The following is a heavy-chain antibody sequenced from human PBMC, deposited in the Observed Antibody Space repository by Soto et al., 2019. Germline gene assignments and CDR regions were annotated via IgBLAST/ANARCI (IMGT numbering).Heavy chain of an antibody. V-gene: IGHV3-33*01. Sequence: PGGSLRLSCAASGFTFSSYGMHWVRQAPGKGLEWVAVIWYDGSNKYYADSVKGRFTISRDNSKNTLYLQMNSLRAEDTAVYYCARGQCYGYFLDYCGQGTLVTVSS. CDR2: IWYDGSNK. J-gene: IGHJ4*02. CDR1: GFTFSSYG. D-gene: IGHD5-18*01. CDR3: ARGQCYGYFLDY.